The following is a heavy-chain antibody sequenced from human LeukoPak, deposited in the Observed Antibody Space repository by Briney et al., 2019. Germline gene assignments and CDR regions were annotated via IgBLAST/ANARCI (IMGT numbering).Heavy chain of an antibody. Sequence: PSQTLSLTCTVSGASISTSSYYWGWIRQPPGKGLEWIGSIYHSGSTFYNPSLKSRVTISVDTSKNQFSLKLSSVTAADTAVYYCANYDSSGGRYYWGQGTLVTVSS. J-gene: IGHJ4*02. V-gene: IGHV4-39*01. CDR3: ANYDSSGGRYY. CDR2: IYHSGST. CDR1: GASISTSSYY. D-gene: IGHD3-22*01.